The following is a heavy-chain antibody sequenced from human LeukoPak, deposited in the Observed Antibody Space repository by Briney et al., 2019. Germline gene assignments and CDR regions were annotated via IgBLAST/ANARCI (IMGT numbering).Heavy chain of an antibody. D-gene: IGHD6-13*01. CDR2: IYHSGST. CDR3: AGVGGVAAAGTGGFDY. Sequence: NPSETLSLTCAVYGGSFSGYYWSWIRQPPGKGLEWIGSIYHSGSTYYNPSLKSRVTISVDTSKNQFSLKLSSVTAADTAVYYCAGVGGVAAAGTGGFDYWGQGTLVTSPQ. J-gene: IGHJ4*02. V-gene: IGHV4-34*01. CDR1: GGSFSGYY.